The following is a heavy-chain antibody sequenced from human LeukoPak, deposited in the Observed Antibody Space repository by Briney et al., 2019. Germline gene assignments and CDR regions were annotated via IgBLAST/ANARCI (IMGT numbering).Heavy chain of an antibody. D-gene: IGHD2/OR15-2a*01. CDR2: IYHSGST. CDR1: GGSISSGGYY. J-gene: IGHJ1*01. V-gene: IGHV4-30-2*01. CDR3: ARDLSSAWPLYARGYQRH. Sequence: PLQTLSLTCTVSGGSISSGGYYWSWIRQPPGKGLEWIGYIYHSGSTYYNPSLKSRVTISVDRSKNQFSLKLSAVTAADTAVYYCARDLSSAWPLYARGYQRHWGQGTLLIVSS.